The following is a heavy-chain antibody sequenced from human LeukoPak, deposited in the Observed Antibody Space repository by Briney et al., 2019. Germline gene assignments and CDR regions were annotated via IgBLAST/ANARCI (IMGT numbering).Heavy chain of an antibody. CDR2: ISYDGSNK. J-gene: IGHJ4*02. CDR1: GFTFSSYG. CDR3: AKDSRGYSHYFDY. Sequence: GGSLRLSCGASGFTFSSYGMHWVRQAPGKGLEWVAVISYDGSNKYYADSVKGRFTISRDNSKNTLYLQMNSLRAEDTAVYYCAKDSRGYSHYFDYWGQGTLVTVSS. D-gene: IGHD5-18*01. V-gene: IGHV3-30*18.